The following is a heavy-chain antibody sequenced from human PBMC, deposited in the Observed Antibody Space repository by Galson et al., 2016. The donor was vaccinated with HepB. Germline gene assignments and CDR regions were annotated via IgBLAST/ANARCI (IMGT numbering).Heavy chain of an antibody. J-gene: IGHJ4*02. D-gene: IGHD3-10*01. CDR1: GFSLTTSGMG. CDR2: IFWDDDK. CDR3: AHIYYYGSGTSSGVFDY. Sequence: PALVKPTQTLTLTCTFSGFSLTTSGMGVGWIRQAPGKALEWLAFIFWDDDKRYRPSLETRLTISKDTSNDRVVLTMTNMDPVDTATYYCAHIYYYGSGTSSGVFDYWGQGTLVTVSS. V-gene: IGHV2-5*02.